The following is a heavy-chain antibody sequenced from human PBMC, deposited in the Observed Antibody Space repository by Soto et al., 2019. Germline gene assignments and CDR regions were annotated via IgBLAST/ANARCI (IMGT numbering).Heavy chain of an antibody. Sequence: QVQLVQSGAEVRKPGSSVKVSCKISGGTFTNYVISWLRQAPGQGLEWMGGLIPIFGAANLAQKFQGRVTITAYESTSTVNMEWSSLTYEDTAVYYCARGRSSPNFDPWGQGTLVTVSS. D-gene: IGHD6-6*01. J-gene: IGHJ5*02. CDR3: ARGRSSPNFDP. V-gene: IGHV1-69*01. CDR2: LIPIFGAA. CDR1: GGTFTNYV.